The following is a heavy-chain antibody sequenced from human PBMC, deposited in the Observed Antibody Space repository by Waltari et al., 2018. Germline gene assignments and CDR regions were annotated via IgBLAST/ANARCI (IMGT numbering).Heavy chain of an antibody. D-gene: IGHD3-3*01. Sequence: QVQLQQWGAGLLKPSETLSLTCAVYGGSFSGYYWSWIRQPPGKGLEWLGEINHRGSPNYNPSLKSRVTISVDTSRNQFSLKLSSVTAADTAVYYCARSRWSGYPDYWGQGTLVTVSS. V-gene: IGHV4-34*01. CDR2: INHRGSP. CDR1: GGSFSGYY. CDR3: ARSRWSGYPDY. J-gene: IGHJ4*02.